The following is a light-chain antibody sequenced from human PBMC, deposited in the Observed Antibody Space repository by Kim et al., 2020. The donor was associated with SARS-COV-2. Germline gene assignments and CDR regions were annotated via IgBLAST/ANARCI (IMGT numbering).Light chain of an antibody. CDR1: ESISNY. CDR3: QKYNSAPLT. J-gene: IGKJ4*01. V-gene: IGKV1-27*01. Sequence: ATVGDRVTITVRASESISNYLAWYQQKQGKVPKLLRYAASALQSGVPYRFSGSGSGTDFTLTISSLQPEDVATYYCQKYNSAPLTFGGGTKVDIK. CDR2: AAS.